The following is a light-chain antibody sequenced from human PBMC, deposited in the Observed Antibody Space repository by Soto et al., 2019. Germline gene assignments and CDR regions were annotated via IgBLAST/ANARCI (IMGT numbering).Light chain of an antibody. Sequence: QSVLTQPPSASGPPGQRVTISCSGSNSNIGSNTVNWYQQLPGTAPKLLIYYDNLRPSGVPDRISGSKSGTSASLVISGLQSDDEADYHCAAWDDSLNGRVFGTGTKLTVL. CDR1: NSNIGSNT. CDR3: AAWDDSLNGRV. J-gene: IGLJ1*01. V-gene: IGLV1-44*01. CDR2: YDN.